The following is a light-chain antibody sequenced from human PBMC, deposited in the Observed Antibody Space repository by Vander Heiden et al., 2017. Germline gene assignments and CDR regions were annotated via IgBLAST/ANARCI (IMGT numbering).Light chain of an antibody. Sequence: EFVLTQSPAPLSLSPGEMAPFSCRASQTVRSTCLAWYQQKPGQAPNLLMYDISSRATGTPDRFSGSGSGTDFTLTISGLEPEDSAVYYCQQYAGIPWTFGQGTKVELK. J-gene: IGKJ1*01. CDR2: DIS. CDR1: QTVRSTC. CDR3: QQYAGIPWT. V-gene: IGKV3-20*01.